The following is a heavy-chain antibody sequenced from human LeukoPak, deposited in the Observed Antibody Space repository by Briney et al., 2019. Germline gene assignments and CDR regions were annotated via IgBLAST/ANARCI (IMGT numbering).Heavy chain of an antibody. CDR3: ARDCSGGSCYDGFDY. CDR1: GFTFSSYG. D-gene: IGHD2-15*01. CDR2: IWYDGSNK. Sequence: PGRSLRLSCAASGFTFSSYGMHWVRQAPGKGLEWVAVIWYDGSNKYYADSVKGRSTISRDNSKNTLYLQMNSLRAEDTAVYYCARDCSGGSCYDGFDYWGQGTLVTVSS. J-gene: IGHJ4*02. V-gene: IGHV3-33*01.